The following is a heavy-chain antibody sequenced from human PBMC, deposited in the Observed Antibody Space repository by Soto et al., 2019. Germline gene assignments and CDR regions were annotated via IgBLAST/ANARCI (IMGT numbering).Heavy chain of an antibody. Sequence: SQTLSLTCAISGDSVPGNTAAWNCIMSSPSRGLEWLGRTYYRSNWRHDYAVSVKSRITVNPDTSKNHFSLQLNSVTPDDTAVYYCARGVAGSGFDLWGQGTLVTVSS. V-gene: IGHV6-1*01. CDR3: ARGVAGSGFDL. CDR2: TYYRSNWRH. CDR1: GDSVPGNTAA. D-gene: IGHD6-19*01. J-gene: IGHJ4*02.